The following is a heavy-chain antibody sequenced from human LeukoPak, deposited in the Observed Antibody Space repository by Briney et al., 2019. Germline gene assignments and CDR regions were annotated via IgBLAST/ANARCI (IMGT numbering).Heavy chain of an antibody. CDR1: GGSISSHY. D-gene: IGHD6-19*01. CDR3: AKDRPTGIAVAGTIPFQH. V-gene: IGHV4-59*11. Sequence: SETLSLTCTVSGGSISSHYWSWIRQPPGKGLEWIGYIYYSGSTNYNPSLKSRVTISVDTSKNQFSLKLSSVTAADTAVYYCAKDRPTGIAVAGTIPFQHWGQGTLVTVSS. J-gene: IGHJ1*01. CDR2: IYYSGST.